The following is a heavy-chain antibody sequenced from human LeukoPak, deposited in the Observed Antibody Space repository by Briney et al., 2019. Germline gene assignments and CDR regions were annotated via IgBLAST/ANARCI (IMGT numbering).Heavy chain of an antibody. CDR3: AKDHRYRSGGSCFD. V-gene: IGHV3-9*01. D-gene: IGHD2-15*01. CDR2: ISWNSGSI. Sequence: PGRSLRLSCAASGFTFDDYAMHWVRQAPGKGLEWVSGISWNSGSIGYADSVKGRFTISRDNAKNSLYLQMNSLRAEDTALYYCAKDHRYRSGGSCFDWGQGTLVTVSS. J-gene: IGHJ4*02. CDR1: GFTFDDYA.